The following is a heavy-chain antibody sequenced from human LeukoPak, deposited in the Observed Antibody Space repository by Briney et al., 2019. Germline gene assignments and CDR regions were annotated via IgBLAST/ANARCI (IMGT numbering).Heavy chain of an antibody. CDR2: ISTSSAFI. Sequence: GGSLRLSCGASGFTFSDYSMIWVRQTPGKGLEWVSSISTSSAFIYYADSVKGRFTISRDNAKNSLYLQMGSLRAEDTAVYYCARVVYSHYWPEGMDVWGQGTTVTVSS. V-gene: IGHV3-21*01. J-gene: IGHJ6*02. D-gene: IGHD4-11*01. CDR1: GFTFSDYS. CDR3: ARVVYSHYWPEGMDV.